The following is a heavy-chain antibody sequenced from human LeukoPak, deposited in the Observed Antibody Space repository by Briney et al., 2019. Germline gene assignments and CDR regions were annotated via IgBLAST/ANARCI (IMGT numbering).Heavy chain of an antibody. V-gene: IGHV3-30-3*01. J-gene: IGHJ4*02. CDR3: ASAPTGYDSSGYYYVRAPLDY. D-gene: IGHD3-22*01. CDR1: GFTFSSYA. CDR2: ISYDGSNK. Sequence: GRPLRLFCAAWGFTFSSYAMQGVRQAPGKGLEWVAVISYDGSNKYYADSVKGRFTISRDNSKITLYLEMNDLRAHGTVVYYCASAPTGYDSSGYYYVRAPLDYWGQGTLVTVSS.